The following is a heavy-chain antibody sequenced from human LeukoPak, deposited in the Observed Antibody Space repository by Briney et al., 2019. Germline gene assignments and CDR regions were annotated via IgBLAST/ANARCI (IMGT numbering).Heavy chain of an antibody. D-gene: IGHD1-26*01. J-gene: IGHJ4*02. V-gene: IGHV3-7*02. Sequence: GGSLRVSCAASGFTFSNYRMTWVRQAPGKGLEWVANIEQDGSEKYYADSVKGRFTISRDNAKKSLYLQMNSLRAEDTAVYYSASTSGGYHPWNWGQGTLVTVSS. CDR2: IEQDGSEK. CDR3: ASTSGGYHPWN. CDR1: GFTFSNYR.